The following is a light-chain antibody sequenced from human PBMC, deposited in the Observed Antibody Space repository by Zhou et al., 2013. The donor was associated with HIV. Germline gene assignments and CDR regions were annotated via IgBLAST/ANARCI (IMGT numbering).Light chain of an antibody. CDR1: QGISSA. V-gene: IGKV1-13*02. CDR3: QQFNSYPIT. CDR2: RAS. Sequence: AIQLTQSPSSLSASVGDRVTITCRASQGISSALAWYQQKPGKPPKLLIYRASSLESGVPSRFSGSGPGTDFTLTISSLQPEDFATYYCQQFNSYPITFGQGTRLEIK. J-gene: IGKJ5*01.